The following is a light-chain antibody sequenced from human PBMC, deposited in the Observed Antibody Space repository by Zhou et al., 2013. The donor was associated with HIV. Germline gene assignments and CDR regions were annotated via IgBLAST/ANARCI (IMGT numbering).Light chain of an antibody. CDR3: LQDHSYPFT. CDR2: GAS. V-gene: IGKV1-6*02. J-gene: IGKJ4*01. Sequence: AIQLTQSPSSLSASVGDTVTFTCRASQGIRNDLGWYQQKSGRAPKVLIYGASSLQIGVPPRFSGSGSGTDFNFTITSLQPEDFATYYCLQDHSYPFTFGGGTRVEIQ. CDR1: QGIRND.